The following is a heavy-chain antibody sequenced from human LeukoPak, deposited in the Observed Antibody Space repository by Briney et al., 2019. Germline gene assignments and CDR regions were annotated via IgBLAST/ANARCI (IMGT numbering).Heavy chain of an antibody. CDR1: GYSFTHW. CDR3: ASARHGDYVWDY. D-gene: IGHD4-17*01. V-gene: IGHV5-51*01. J-gene: IGHJ4*02. CDR2: IYSGDSHT. Sequence: GESLKISCKGCGYSFTHWIGWVRQMPGKGLEWMGIIYSGDSHTKYSPSFQGRVTISVDNSISTAYLQWSSLEASDTAMYYCASARHGDYVWDYWGQGTLVTVSS.